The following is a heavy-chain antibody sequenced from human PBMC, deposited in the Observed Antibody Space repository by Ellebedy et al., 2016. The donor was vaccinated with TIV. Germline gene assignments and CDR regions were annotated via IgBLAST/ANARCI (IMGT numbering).Heavy chain of an antibody. V-gene: IGHV6-1*01. CDR1: GDSVSTNSAA. CDR3: ASHLLVDAYIFDY. CDR2: TYYRSKWYN. J-gene: IGHJ4*02. D-gene: IGHD3-16*01. Sequence: SQTLSLTXAISGDSVSTNSAAWSWIRQSPSSGLEWLGMTYYRSKWYNDYAVSVKSRITINPDTSKNQISLQLNSVTPEDTAVYYCASHLLVDAYIFDYWGQGTLVTVSS.